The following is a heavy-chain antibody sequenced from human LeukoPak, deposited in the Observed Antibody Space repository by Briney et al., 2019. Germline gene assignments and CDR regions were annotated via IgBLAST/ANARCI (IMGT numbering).Heavy chain of an antibody. Sequence: SETLSLTCTVSGGSISSGGYYWSWIRQHPGKGLEWTGYIYYSGSTYYNPSLKSRVTISVDTSKNQFSLKLSSVTAADTAVYYCARDDYDLKAFDIWGQGTMVTVSS. J-gene: IGHJ3*02. D-gene: IGHD3-22*01. CDR1: GGSISSGGYY. V-gene: IGHV4-31*03. CDR3: ARDDYDLKAFDI. CDR2: IYYSGST.